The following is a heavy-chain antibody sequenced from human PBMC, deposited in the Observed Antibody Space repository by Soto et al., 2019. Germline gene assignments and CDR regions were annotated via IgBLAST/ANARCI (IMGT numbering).Heavy chain of an antibody. CDR3: ARDGAVAGNANFDY. Sequence: QVQLVQSGAEVKKPGASVKVSGKASGYTFTNYAIHWVRQGPGQRLEWMGWINAGNAKTKYLQKFQGRVTISRDTSASTAYMELTTLRSEDTAVYYFARDGAVAGNANFDYWSQGTLVTVSS. J-gene: IGHJ4*02. CDR2: INAGNAKT. V-gene: IGHV1-3*01. D-gene: IGHD6-19*01. CDR1: GYTFTNYA.